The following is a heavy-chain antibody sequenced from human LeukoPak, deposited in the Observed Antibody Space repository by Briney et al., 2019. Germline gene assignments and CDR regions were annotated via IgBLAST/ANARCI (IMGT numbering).Heavy chain of an antibody. CDR2: ISWNSGSI. CDR1: GFTFDDYA. D-gene: IGHD6-19*01. J-gene: IGHJ5*01. V-gene: IGHV3-9*01. Sequence: PGGSLRLSCAASGFTFDDYAMHWVRQAPGKGLDGVSGISWNSGSIGYADSVNGRFTISRDNAKTSLYMQMNSLRTEDPAFYYCAKDNDPVISVAGTSWENWLDSWGQGTLVTVSS. CDR3: AKDNDPVISVAGTSWENWLDS.